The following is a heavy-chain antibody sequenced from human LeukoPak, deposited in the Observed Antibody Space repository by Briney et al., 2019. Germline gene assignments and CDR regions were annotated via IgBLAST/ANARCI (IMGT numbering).Heavy chain of an antibody. J-gene: IGHJ4*02. Sequence: GGSLRLSCAASGFTFSDFWMSWVRQAPGKGLECVASTNEAGGDKYYVDSVKGRFTISRDNSKNSLSLQMNSLTAEDTAIYYCAIATTGRGAFGSWGQGTLVTVSS. D-gene: IGHD1-1*01. CDR1: GFTFSDFW. CDR3: AIATTGRGAFGS. V-gene: IGHV3-7*01. CDR2: TNEAGGDK.